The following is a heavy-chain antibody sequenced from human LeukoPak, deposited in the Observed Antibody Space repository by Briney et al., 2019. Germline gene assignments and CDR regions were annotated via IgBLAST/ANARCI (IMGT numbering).Heavy chain of an antibody. CDR3: AKDARSRPDSSYDYFDY. V-gene: IGHV3-23*01. D-gene: IGHD5-12*01. Sequence: PGGSLRLSCAASGFTFSSSAISWVRQAPGKGLEWVSAISGSGGSTYYADSVKGRFTISRDNSKNTLYVEMNSLRAEDTAVYYCAKDARSRPDSSYDYFDYWGQGTLVTVSS. CDR2: ISGSGGST. J-gene: IGHJ4*02. CDR1: GFTFSSSA.